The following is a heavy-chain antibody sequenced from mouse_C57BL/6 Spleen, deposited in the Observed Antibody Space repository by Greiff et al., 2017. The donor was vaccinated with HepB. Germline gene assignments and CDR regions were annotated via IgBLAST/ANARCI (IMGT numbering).Heavy chain of an antibody. V-gene: IGHV7-3*01. CDR2: IRNKANGYTT. Sequence: EVKLMESGGGLVQPGGSLSLSCAASGFTFTDYYMSWVRQPPGKALEWLGFIRNKANGYTTEYSASVKGRFTISRDNSQSILYLQMNALRAEDSATYYCARYDSYYYYAMDYWGQGTSVTVSS. D-gene: IGHD1-1*01. CDR1: GFTFTDYY. CDR3: ARYDSYYYYAMDY. J-gene: IGHJ4*01.